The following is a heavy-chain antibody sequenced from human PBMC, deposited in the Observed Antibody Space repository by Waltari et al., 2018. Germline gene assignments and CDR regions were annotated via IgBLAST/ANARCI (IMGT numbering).Heavy chain of an antibody. J-gene: IGHJ4*02. CDR2: INSEGGGI. CDR1: GFTFSSFW. V-gene: IGHV3-74*01. D-gene: IGHD7-27*01. CDR3: AKLTPPEDY. Sequence: EEQLVESGGGLVQPGDSLRLSCAASGFTFSSFWMNWVRQAPGKGPLWVSRINSEGGGIGYADSVRGRFTVSRDNARNTLYLQMNSLRDEDTAVYYCAKLTPPEDYWGQGTLVTVSS.